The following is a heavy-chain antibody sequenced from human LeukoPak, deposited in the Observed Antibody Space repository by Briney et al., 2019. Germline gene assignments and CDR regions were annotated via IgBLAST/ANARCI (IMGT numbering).Heavy chain of an antibody. V-gene: IGHV1-46*01. CDR2: INPSGGST. D-gene: IGHD2-15*01. CDR3: ARESQCSGGSCFYFDY. CDR1: GYTFTSYY. Sequence: ASVKVSCKASGYTFTSYYMHWVRQAPGQGLEWMGIINPSGGSTSYAQKFQGRVTMTRDTSTSTVYMELSSLRSEDTAVYYCARESQCSGGSCFYFDYWGQGTLVTVSS. J-gene: IGHJ4*02.